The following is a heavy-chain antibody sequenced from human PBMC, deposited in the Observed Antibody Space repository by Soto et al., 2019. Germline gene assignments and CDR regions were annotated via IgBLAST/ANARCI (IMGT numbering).Heavy chain of an antibody. Sequence: GGSLRLSCAASGFTFSSYWMHWVRQAPGKGLVWVSRINSDGSSTSYADSVKGRFTISRDNAKNMLYLQMNSLRAEDTAVYYCARDGGVAAARVGWMDVWGQGTTVTVSS. V-gene: IGHV3-74*01. D-gene: IGHD6-13*01. J-gene: IGHJ6*02. CDR3: ARDGGVAAARVGWMDV. CDR2: INSDGSST. CDR1: GFTFSSYW.